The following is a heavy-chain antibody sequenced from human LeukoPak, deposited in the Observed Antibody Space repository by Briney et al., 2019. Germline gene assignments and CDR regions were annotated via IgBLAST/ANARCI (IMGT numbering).Heavy chain of an antibody. CDR2: ITQDGGEK. D-gene: IGHD6-13*01. CDR3: ARDGTAAGLYFDL. J-gene: IGHJ4*01. Sequence: GSLRLPFAVSGFPFTSYWLNLVRPAAGRGVGWGASITQDGGEKSYLDSVKDGFTISRHNNKHSLYVQINSLRVEDSGVYYCARDGTAAGLYFDLWGQGTLVTVSS. CDR1: GFPFTSYW. V-gene: IGHV3-7*01.